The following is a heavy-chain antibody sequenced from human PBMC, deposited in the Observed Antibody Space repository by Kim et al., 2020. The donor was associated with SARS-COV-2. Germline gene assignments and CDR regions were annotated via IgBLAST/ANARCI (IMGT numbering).Heavy chain of an antibody. CDR2: IRSKANSYAT. Sequence: GGSLRLSCAASGFTFSGSAMHWVRLASGKGLEWVGRIRSKANSYATAYAASVKGRFTISRDDSKNTAYLQMNSLKTEDTAVYYCTRPRQYYDILTGYYSDHAFDIWGQGTVVTVSS. J-gene: IGHJ3*02. V-gene: IGHV3-73*01. D-gene: IGHD3-9*01. CDR3: TRPRQYYDILTGYYSDHAFDI. CDR1: GFTFSGSA.